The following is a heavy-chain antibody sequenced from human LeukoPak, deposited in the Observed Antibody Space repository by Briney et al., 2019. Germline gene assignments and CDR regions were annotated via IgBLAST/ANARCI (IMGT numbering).Heavy chain of an antibody. Sequence: SGPTLVNPTQTLTLTCTFSGFSLSTSGVGVGWIRQPPGKALEWLALIYWDDDKRYSPSLKSRLTITKDTSKNQVVLTMTNMDPVDTATYYCAHNLYCSGGSCYSVRWCDPWGQGTLVTVSS. CDR2: IYWDDDK. CDR3: AHNLYCSGGSCYSVRWCDP. V-gene: IGHV2-5*02. CDR1: GFSLSTSGVG. J-gene: IGHJ5*02. D-gene: IGHD2-15*01.